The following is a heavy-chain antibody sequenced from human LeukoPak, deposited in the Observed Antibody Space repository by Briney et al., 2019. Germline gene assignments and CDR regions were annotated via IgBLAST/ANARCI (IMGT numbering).Heavy chain of an antibody. D-gene: IGHD6-13*01. CDR2: ISSSGSTI. Sequence: GGSLRLSCAASGFTFSSYEMNWVRQAPGKGLEWVSYISSSGSTIYYADSVKGRFTISRDNAENSLYLQMYSLRAEDTAVYYCARARSSSWYDAFGIWGQGTMVTVSS. CDR1: GFTFSSYE. J-gene: IGHJ3*02. V-gene: IGHV3-48*03. CDR3: ARARSSSWYDAFGI.